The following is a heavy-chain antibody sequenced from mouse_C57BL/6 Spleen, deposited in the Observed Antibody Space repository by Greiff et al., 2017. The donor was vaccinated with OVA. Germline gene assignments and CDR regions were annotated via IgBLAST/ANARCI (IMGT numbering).Heavy chain of an antibody. V-gene: IGHV1-26*01. Sequence: VQLQQSGPELVKPGASVKISCKASGYTFTDYYMNWVKQSHGKSLEWIGDINPNNGGTSYNQKFKGKATLTVDKSSSTAYMELRSLTSEDSAVYYCARSYYGSSYNDYWGQGTTLTVSS. CDR1: GYTFTDYY. D-gene: IGHD1-1*01. CDR2: INPNNGGT. J-gene: IGHJ2*01. CDR3: ARSYYGSSYNDY.